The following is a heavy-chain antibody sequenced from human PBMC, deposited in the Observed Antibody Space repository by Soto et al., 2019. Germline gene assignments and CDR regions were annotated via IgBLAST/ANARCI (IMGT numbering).Heavy chain of an antibody. CDR2: ISGSGGST. CDR3: AKVLLLSNFGGGSCSGFDP. V-gene: IGHV3-23*01. J-gene: IGHJ5*02. Sequence: GGSLRLSCAASGFTFSSYAMSWVRQAPGKGLEWVSAISGSGGSTYYADSVKGRFTISRDNSKNTLYLQMNSLRAEDTAVYYCAKVLLLSNFGGGSCSGFDPWGQGTLVTVSS. D-gene: IGHD2-15*01. CDR1: GFTFSSYA.